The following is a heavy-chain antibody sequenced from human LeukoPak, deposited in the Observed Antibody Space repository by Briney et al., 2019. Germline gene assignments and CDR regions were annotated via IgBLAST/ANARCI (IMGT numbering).Heavy chain of an antibody. CDR1: GYSFTTYW. V-gene: IGHV5-51*01. CDR2: IYPGDSDT. D-gene: IGHD4-17*01. Sequence: GESLKISCKGSGYSFTTYWIAWVRQMPGKGLEWMGIIYPGDSDTRYSPSFQGQVTTSADKSISTAYLQWSSLKASDTAMFYCARYYGDRFYFDYWGQGTLATVSS. CDR3: ARYYGDRFYFDY. J-gene: IGHJ4*02.